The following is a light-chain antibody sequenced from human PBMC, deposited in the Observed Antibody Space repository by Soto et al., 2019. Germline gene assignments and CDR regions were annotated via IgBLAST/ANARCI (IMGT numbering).Light chain of an antibody. Sequence: ESVLTQSPGTLSLSSGERATLSCRSSQSVSTSYSAWYQQKPGQAPRLLIYGASSRATGIPDRFSGSGSGTDFTLTTNRLEPEDFAVYYCQRYGSSPSWTFGQGTKVDI. J-gene: IGKJ1*01. V-gene: IGKV3-20*01. CDR3: QRYGSSPSWT. CDR1: QSVSTSY. CDR2: GAS.